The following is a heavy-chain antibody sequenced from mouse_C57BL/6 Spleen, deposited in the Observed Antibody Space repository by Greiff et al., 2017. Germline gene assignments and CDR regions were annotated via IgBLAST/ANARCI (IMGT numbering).Heavy chain of an antibody. CDR2: IDPSDIYT. CDR1: GYTFTSYW. CDR3: ARDYGSSPFAY. Sequence: QVQLQQPGAELVKPGASVKLSCTASGYTFTSYWMQWVTQRPGQGLEWIGEIDPSDIYTNYNQKFKGKATLTVDPTSSTAYMQLSSLTSADSAVYYCARDYGSSPFAYWGQGTLVTVSA. V-gene: IGHV1-50*01. D-gene: IGHD1-1*01. J-gene: IGHJ3*01.